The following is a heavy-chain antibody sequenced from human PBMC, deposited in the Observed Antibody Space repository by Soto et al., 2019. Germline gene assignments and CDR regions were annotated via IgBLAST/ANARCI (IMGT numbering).Heavy chain of an antibody. J-gene: IGHJ5*02. CDR2: ITGRGGST. V-gene: IGHV3-23*01. D-gene: IGHD5-18*01. CDR3: AKDLRGHTALGDNWFDP. Sequence: GGSLRLSCVASGFTFSSYAMSCVRQAPGKGLEWVSAITGRGGSTYYADSVKGRFTISRDNSRNTLYLQMNSLRAEDTAVYYCAKDLRGHTALGDNWFDPWGQGTLVTVSS. CDR1: GFTFSSYA.